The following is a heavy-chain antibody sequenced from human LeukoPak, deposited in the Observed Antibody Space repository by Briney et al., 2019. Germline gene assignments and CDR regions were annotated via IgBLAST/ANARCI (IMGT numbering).Heavy chain of an antibody. CDR1: GFIFADHA. D-gene: IGHD2/OR15-2a*01. J-gene: IGHJ6*02. Sequence: GRSLRLSCTASGFIFADHAMSWVRQAPGKGLECVGFIRSKAYGGTTEYGASVRDRFTISRDDSNGIAYLQMNNPKSEDTAVYYCARGPILLWLHNGMDVWGPGTTVIVSS. V-gene: IGHV3-49*04. CDR2: IRSKAYGGTT. CDR3: ARGPILLWLHNGMDV.